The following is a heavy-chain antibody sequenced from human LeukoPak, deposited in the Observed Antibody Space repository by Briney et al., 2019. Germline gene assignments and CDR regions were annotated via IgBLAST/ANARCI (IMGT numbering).Heavy chain of an antibody. Sequence: GESLKISCKGSGYSFTNYWVGWVRQLPEKGLEWMGFIYPGDSDTRYGPSFQGRVTISADKSISTAFLQWSSLKASDTAMYYCARGDRGVFDYWGQGTLVTVSS. CDR3: ARGDRGVFDY. CDR1: GYSFTNYW. D-gene: IGHD2-21*01. V-gene: IGHV5-51*01. J-gene: IGHJ4*02. CDR2: IYPGDSDT.